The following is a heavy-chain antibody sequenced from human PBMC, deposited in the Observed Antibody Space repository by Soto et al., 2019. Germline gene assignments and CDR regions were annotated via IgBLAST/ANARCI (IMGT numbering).Heavy chain of an antibody. D-gene: IGHD2-2*01. CDR1: GGSISSSSYY. CDR2: IYYSGST. CDR3: ARHADPLLPMRTHFDY. J-gene: IGHJ4*02. V-gene: IGHV4-39*01. Sequence: PSETLSLTCTVSGGSISSSSYYWGWIRQPPGKGLEWIGSIYYSGSTYYNPSLKSRVTISVDTSKNQFSLKLSSVTAADTAVYYCARHADPLLPMRTHFDYWGQGTLVTVSS.